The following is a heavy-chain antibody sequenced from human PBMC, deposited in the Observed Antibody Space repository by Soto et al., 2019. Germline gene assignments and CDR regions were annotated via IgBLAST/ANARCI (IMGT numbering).Heavy chain of an antibody. Sequence: QVQLVESGGGVVQPGRSLRLSCAASGFTFSSYGMHWVRQAPGKGLEWVAVIWYDGSNKYYADSVKGRFTIYRDNSKNTLYLQMNSLRAEDTAVYYCARGGTGGGPSYFDYWGQGTLVTVSS. CDR2: IWYDGSNK. CDR1: GFTFSSYG. CDR3: ARGGTGGGPSYFDY. J-gene: IGHJ4*02. D-gene: IGHD3-16*01. V-gene: IGHV3-33*01.